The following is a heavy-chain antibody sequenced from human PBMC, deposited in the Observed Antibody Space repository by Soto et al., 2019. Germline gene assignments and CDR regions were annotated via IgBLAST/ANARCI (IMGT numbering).Heavy chain of an antibody. V-gene: IGHV1-69*01. J-gene: IGHJ4*02. CDR1: GGTFSTYA. CDR3: ARVGGGAYNS. CDR2: ILPILGPP. Sequence: QVQLVQSGAELKKPGSSVKVSCKASGGTFSTYAINWVRQAPGQGLEWMGGILPILGPPNYAQKFKGRVTIAADDSTSTAYMELTSLRSDDTAIYYCARVGGGAYNSWGQGTLVTVSS. D-gene: IGHD3-10*01.